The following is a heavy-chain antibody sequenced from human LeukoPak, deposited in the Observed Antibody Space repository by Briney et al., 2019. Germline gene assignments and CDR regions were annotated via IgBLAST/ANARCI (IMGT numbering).Heavy chain of an antibody. V-gene: IGHV4-34*01. CDR2: INHSGST. CDR3: ARGQRWLQIPYFDY. CDR1: GGSFSGYY. J-gene: IGHJ4*02. Sequence: PSEALSLTCAVYGGSFSGYYWSWIRQPPGKGLEWIGEINHSGSTNYNPSLKSRVTISVDTSKNQFSLKLSSVTAADTAVYYCARGQRWLQIPYFDYWGQGTLVTVSS. D-gene: IGHD5-24*01.